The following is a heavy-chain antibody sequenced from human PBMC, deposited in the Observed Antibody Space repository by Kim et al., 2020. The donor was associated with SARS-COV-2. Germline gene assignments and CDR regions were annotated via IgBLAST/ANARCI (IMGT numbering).Heavy chain of an antibody. J-gene: IGHJ5*02. CDR2: IWKDGSNK. CDR1: GFSFSSNG. CDR3: ARDRSTAGLGPDL. V-gene: IGHV3-33*01. D-gene: IGHD2-8*02. Sequence: GGSLRLSCAASGFSFSSNGMNWVRQAPGKGLEWVAVIWKDGSNKYYADSVKGRFTISRDNPGNMLYLQMNSLRVEDTALYYCARDRSTAGLGPDLWGQGTLVTVSS.